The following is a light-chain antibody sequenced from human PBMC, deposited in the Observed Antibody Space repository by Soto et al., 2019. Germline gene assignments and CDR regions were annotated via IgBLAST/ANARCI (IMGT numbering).Light chain of an antibody. CDR3: QHYNNWLGT. Sequence: EFVLTQSPGTLSLSPGERVTLSCRASQTVRNNYLAWYQQKLGQAPRLLIYGASTRATGIPARFSGSGSGTEFTLNISSLQSEDFAVYYCQHYNNWLGTFGGGTKVDI. V-gene: IGKV3-15*01. CDR2: GAS. J-gene: IGKJ4*01. CDR1: QTVRNN.